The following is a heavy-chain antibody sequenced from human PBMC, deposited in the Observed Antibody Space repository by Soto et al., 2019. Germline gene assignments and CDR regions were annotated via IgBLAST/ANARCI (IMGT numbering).Heavy chain of an antibody. CDR2: ISYAGNDR. CDR1: GFTFRSYG. Sequence: QVQLVESGGGVVQPGRSLRLSCAASGFTFRSYGMHWVRQAPGEGLEWVAVISYAGNDRYYADSVKGRFTISRDNSKNTLHLQMNSLRAEDTAVYYCAKDAAVAGSGTLNYWGQGTLVTV. V-gene: IGHV3-30*18. J-gene: IGHJ4*02. D-gene: IGHD6-19*01. CDR3: AKDAAVAGSGTLNY.